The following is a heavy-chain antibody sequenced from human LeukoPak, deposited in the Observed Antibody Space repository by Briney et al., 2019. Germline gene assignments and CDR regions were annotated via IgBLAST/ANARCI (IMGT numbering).Heavy chain of an antibody. D-gene: IGHD6-13*01. CDR2: SYPGDSDT. V-gene: IGHV5-51*01. J-gene: IGHJ4*02. CDR3: AGAAAGTAIDS. Sequence: GESLKISCKGSGYTFTSYWIAWLRQLPGKGLGGMEISYPGDSDTRYSPSFQGQVTISANKSISTAYLQWSRLKAADTAIYYCAGAAAGTAIDSWGQGTLVTVSS. CDR1: GYTFTSYW.